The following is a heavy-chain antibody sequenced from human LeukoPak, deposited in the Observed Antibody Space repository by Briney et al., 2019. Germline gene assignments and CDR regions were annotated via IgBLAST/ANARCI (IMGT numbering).Heavy chain of an antibody. CDR3: ARIWFGLRRLYYFDY. V-gene: IGHV4-59*12. CDR2: IYYSGST. J-gene: IGHJ4*02. CDR1: GGSISGYY. Sequence: PSETLSLTCTVSGGSISGYYWSWIRQPPGKGLEWIGYIYYSGSTNYNPSLKSRVTISVDTSKNQFSLKLRSVTAADTAVYFCARIWFGLRRLYYFDYWGQGTLVIVSS. D-gene: IGHD3-10*01.